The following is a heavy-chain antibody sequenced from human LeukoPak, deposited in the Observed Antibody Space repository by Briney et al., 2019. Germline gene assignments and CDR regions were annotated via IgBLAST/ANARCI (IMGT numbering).Heavy chain of an antibody. CDR1: GFTFSSYS. V-gene: IGHV3-21*01. D-gene: IGHD3-10*01. CDR3: ARNLPYNYYGSGSYYTAIDY. J-gene: IGHJ4*02. CDR2: ISSSSSYI. Sequence: GGSLRLSCAASGFTFSSYSRNWVRQAPGKGLEWVSSISSSSSYIYYADSVKGRFTISRDNAKNSLYLQMNSLRAEDTAVYYCARNLPYNYYGSGSYYTAIDYWGQGTLVTVSS.